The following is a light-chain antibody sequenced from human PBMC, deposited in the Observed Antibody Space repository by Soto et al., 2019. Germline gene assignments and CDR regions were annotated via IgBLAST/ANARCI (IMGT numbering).Light chain of an antibody. CDR1: QSVDNN. V-gene: IGKV3-15*01. J-gene: IGKJ5*01. CDR3: QQYTARPPIT. Sequence: IVMTQTQIAFFASLGESATLSCRASQSVDNNVAWYQQKPGQAPRLLIVGSFARATGIPARFSGSGSGSEFTLTISGVQSEDFAVYYGQQYTARPPITFGQGTRLEIK. CDR2: GSF.